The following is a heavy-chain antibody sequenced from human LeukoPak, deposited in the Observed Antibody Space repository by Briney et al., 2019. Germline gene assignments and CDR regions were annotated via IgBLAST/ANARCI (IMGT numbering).Heavy chain of an antibody. CDR3: AKGPTYSSSALFDY. V-gene: IGHV3-9*03. Sequence: GRSLRLSCAASGFTFHDYAMHWVRQASGKGLEWVSGISWNGGTIDYADSVKGRFTISRDNAKNSLYLQMNSLRPEDMALYYCAKGPTYSSSALFDYWGQGILVAVSS. CDR1: GFTFHDYA. D-gene: IGHD6-6*01. J-gene: IGHJ4*02. CDR2: ISWNGGTI.